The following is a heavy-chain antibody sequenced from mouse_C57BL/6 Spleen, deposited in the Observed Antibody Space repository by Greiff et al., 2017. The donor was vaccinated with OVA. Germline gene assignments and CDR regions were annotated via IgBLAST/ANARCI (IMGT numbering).Heavy chain of an antibody. CDR2: INPNNGGT. V-gene: IGHV1-26*01. D-gene: IGHD1-1*01. J-gene: IGHJ2*01. CDR3: ARDGKVDY. CDR1: GYTSTDYY. Sequence: VQLQQSGPELVKPGASVKISCKASGYTSTDYYMNWVKQSHGKSLEWIGDINPNNGGTSYNQKFKGKATLTVDKSSSTAYMELRSLTSEDSAVYYCARDGKVDYWGQGTTLTVSS.